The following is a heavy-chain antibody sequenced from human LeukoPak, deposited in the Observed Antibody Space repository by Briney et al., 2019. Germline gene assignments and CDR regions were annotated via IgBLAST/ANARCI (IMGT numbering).Heavy chain of an antibody. V-gene: IGHV1-8*01. CDR3: ARALSWTTDSYYYMDV. CDR2: MNPNSGNT. CDR1: GYTFTSYD. Sequence: ASVKVSCKASGYTFTSYDINWVRQATGQGLEWMGWMNPNSGNTGYAQKFQGRVTMTKDTSITTAYMELSSLRSEDTAVYYCARALSWTTDSYYYMDVWGKGTTVTVSS. D-gene: IGHD3/OR15-3a*01. J-gene: IGHJ6*03.